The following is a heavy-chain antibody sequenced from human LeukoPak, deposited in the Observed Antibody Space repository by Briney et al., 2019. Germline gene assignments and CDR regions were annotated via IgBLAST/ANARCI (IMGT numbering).Heavy chain of an antibody. Sequence: ASVKVSCKVSGYTLTELSMRWVRQAPGKGLEWMGGFDPEDGETIYAQKFQGRVTMTEDTSTDTAYMELSSLRSEDTAVYYCATTYGDFMYYFDYWGQGTLVTVSS. J-gene: IGHJ4*02. V-gene: IGHV1-24*01. CDR3: ATTYGDFMYYFDY. CDR2: FDPEDGET. D-gene: IGHD4-17*01. CDR1: GYTLTELS.